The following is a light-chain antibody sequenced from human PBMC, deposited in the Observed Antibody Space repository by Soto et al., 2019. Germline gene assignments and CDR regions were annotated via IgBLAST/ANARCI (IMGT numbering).Light chain of an antibody. CDR1: QTVSTN. J-gene: IGKJ4*01. V-gene: IGKV3-15*01. CDR2: GAS. Sequence: EVVLTQSPATLSLSPGERATLSCRASQTVSTNYLAWYQQKPGQAPRLLIYGASTRATAIPARFSGSGSGTEFTLTISSLQSEDFAVYYCQQYNNWPLTFGGGTKVDIK. CDR3: QQYNNWPLT.